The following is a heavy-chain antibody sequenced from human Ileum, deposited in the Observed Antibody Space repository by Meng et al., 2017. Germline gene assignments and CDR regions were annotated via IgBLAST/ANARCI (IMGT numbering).Heavy chain of an antibody. CDR2: IHHSGST. D-gene: IGHD1-26*01. V-gene: IGHV4-4*02. J-gene: IGHJ4*02. CDR3: AREWSGSYRHFDY. Sequence: QVQLQESCPGLLKPSGPLSLPCAVSGGSISTSDWWSWVRQPPGKGLEWIGEIHHSGSTNYNPSLKSRVTISVDKSKNQFSLKLNSVTAADTAVYYCAREWSGSYRHFDYWGQGTLVTVSS. CDR1: GGSISTSDW.